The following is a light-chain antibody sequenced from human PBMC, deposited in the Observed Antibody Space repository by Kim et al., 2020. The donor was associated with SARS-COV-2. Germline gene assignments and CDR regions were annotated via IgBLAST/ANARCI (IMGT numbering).Light chain of an antibody. V-gene: IGLV1-47*01. CDR3: AAWDDSLSGPV. CDR1: SSNIGSNY. J-gene: IGLJ2*01. CDR2: RNN. Sequence: GHKVTISGSASSSNIGSNYVYWYQQVPGKAPKLLISRNNQRPSGVPDRFFGSKSGTSASLAISGLRPEDEADYHCAAWDDSLSGPVFGGGTQLTVL.